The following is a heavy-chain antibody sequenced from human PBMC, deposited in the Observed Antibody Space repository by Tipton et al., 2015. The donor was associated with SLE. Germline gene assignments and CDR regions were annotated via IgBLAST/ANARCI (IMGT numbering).Heavy chain of an antibody. J-gene: IGHJ3*02. CDR1: GFTFSSYA. Sequence: SLRLSCAASGFTFSSYAMSWVRPAPGKGLEWVSAISGSGGSTYYADSVKGRFTIPRDNSKNALYLQMNSLRAEDTAVYYCAKEARHIAAAGPGGAFDIWGQGTMVTVSS. D-gene: IGHD6-13*01. CDR2: ISGSGGST. V-gene: IGHV3-23*01. CDR3: AKEARHIAAAGPGGAFDI.